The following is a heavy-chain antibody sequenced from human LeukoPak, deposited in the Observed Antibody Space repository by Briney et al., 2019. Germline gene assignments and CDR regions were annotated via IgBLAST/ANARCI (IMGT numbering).Heavy chain of an antibody. V-gene: IGHV5-51*01. CDR2: VYPADSDI. CDR1: GSSFTSYY. CDR3: ARPGQPDLGGHLPH. Sequence: GASLQISCKGYGSSFTSYYIAWVRQLPGQGLEWMGIVYPADSDIRYNPSFQGQVTISVDKSIKTAYLQWSSLKASDSAMYYCARPGQPDLGGHLPHWGQGTLVTVSS. D-gene: IGHD1-14*01. J-gene: IGHJ1*01.